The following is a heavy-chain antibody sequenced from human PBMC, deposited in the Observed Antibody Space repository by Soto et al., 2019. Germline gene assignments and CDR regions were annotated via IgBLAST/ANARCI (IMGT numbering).Heavy chain of an antibody. CDR3: ARTPYSSSWYYFDY. D-gene: IGHD6-13*01. CDR2: IWYDGSNK. J-gene: IGHJ4*02. Sequence: PGGSLRLSCAASGFTFSSYGMHCVRQAPGKGLEWVAVIWYDGSNKYYADSVKGRFTISRDNSKNSLYLQMNSLRAEDTAVYYCARTPYSSSWYYFDYWGQGALVTVSS. CDR1: GFTFSSYG. V-gene: IGHV3-33*08.